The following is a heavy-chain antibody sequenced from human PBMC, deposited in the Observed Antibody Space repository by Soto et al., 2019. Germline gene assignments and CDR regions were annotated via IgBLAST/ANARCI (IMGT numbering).Heavy chain of an antibody. J-gene: IGHJ4*02. CDR1: GFTFSSYG. V-gene: IGHV3-30*18. Sequence: QVQLVESGGGAVQPGRSLRLSCAASGFTFSSYGMHWVRQAPGKGLEWVAVISYDGSNKYYADSVKGRFTISRDNSKNTLYLQMNSLRAEDTAVYYCAKDLDAVGATGGWDYWGQGTLVTVSS. CDR2: ISYDGSNK. CDR3: AKDLDAVGATGGWDY. D-gene: IGHD1-26*01.